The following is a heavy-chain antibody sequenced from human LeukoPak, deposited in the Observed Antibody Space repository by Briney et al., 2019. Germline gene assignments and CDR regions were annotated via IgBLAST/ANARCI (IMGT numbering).Heavy chain of an antibody. CDR1: GFPLSSYS. V-gene: IGHV3-48*01. CDR2: INIDSITV. D-gene: IGHD2-15*01. CDR3: VRVKGSYFDY. J-gene: IGHJ4*02. Sequence: EGSLRLSCAASGFPLSSYSINWVRQAPGKGLEWVSYINIDSITVNYADSVKGRFTISRDNAKNSLYLQMNSPRAEDTAVYYCVRVKGSYFDYWGQGALVTVSS.